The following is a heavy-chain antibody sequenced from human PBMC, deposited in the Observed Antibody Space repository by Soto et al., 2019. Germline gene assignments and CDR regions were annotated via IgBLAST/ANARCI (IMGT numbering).Heavy chain of an antibody. CDR2: ISYSGSS. D-gene: IGHD3-16*01. J-gene: IGHJ4*02. CDR3: ARADPDASVGF. V-gene: IGHV4-59*11. CDR1: GCSISSHY. Sequence: XETLSLTCTVAGCSISSHYWTWLRQPPGKGLEWIGYISYSGSSYYNPSLKSRVTISADTSRNQFSLRLTSVIAADTAVYFCARADPDASVGFWGQGTLVTVSS.